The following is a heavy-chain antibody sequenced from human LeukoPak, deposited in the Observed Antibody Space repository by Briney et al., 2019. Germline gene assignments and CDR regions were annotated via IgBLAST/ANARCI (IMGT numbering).Heavy chain of an antibody. V-gene: IGHV4-39*01. CDR2: IYHSGST. Sequence: SETLSLTCTVSGGSLSSSSYYWGWIRQPPGKGLEWIGSIYHSGSTYYNPSLKSRVTISVDTSKNQFSLKLSSVTAADTAVYYCARHDDFWSGYRHFDYWGQGTLVTVSS. CDR1: GGSLSSSSYY. CDR3: ARHDDFWSGYRHFDY. J-gene: IGHJ4*02. D-gene: IGHD3-3*01.